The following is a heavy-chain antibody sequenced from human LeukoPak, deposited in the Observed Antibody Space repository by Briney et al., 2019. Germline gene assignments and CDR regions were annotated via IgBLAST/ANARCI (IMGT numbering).Heavy chain of an antibody. Sequence: SETLSLTCTVSGVSISSGGYYWRWIRQHPGKGLEWIGYIYYSGSTYYNPSLKSRVTISVDTSKNQFSLKLSSVTAADTAVYYCARGGVELEKANWFDPWGQGTLVTVSS. V-gene: IGHV4-31*03. CDR1: GVSISSGGYY. D-gene: IGHD1-1*01. J-gene: IGHJ5*02. CDR3: ARGGVELEKANWFDP. CDR2: IYYSGST.